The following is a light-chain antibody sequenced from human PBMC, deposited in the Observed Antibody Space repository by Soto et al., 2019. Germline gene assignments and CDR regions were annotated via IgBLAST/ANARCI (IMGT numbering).Light chain of an antibody. J-gene: IGLJ3*02. Sequence: QLVLTQSPSASASLGASVKLTCTLSSGHSSYAIAWHQQHPEKGPRYLMKLNSDGSHSKGDGIPDRFSGSSSGAERYLTISSLQSEDEADYYCQTWGTGIQWVFGGGTKLTVL. V-gene: IGLV4-69*01. CDR2: LNSDGSH. CDR3: QTWGTGIQWV. CDR1: SGHSSYA.